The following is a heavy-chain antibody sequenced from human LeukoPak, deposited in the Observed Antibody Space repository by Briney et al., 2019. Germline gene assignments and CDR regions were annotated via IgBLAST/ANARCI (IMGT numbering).Heavy chain of an antibody. CDR1: EYTLTELS. CDR2: FDPEDGET. Sequence: PAASVKVSCKVSEYTLTELSMHWVRQAPGKGLEWMGGFDPEDGETIYAQRFQGRVTMTEDTSTDTAYMELSRLRSDDTAVYYCARDDNSGYYSGPWGQGTLVTVSS. V-gene: IGHV1-24*01. D-gene: IGHD3-22*01. J-gene: IGHJ5*02. CDR3: ARDDNSGYYSGP.